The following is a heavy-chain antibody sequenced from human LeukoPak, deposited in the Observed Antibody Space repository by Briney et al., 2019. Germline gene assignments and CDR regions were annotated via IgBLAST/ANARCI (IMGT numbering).Heavy chain of an antibody. CDR3: VREALRPPYYDDDSGFYLYFDL. V-gene: IGHV4-4*07. Sequence: PSETLSLTCTVSGGSTSRYYWSWIRQTAGRGLEWIGQIYTTGNTNYNPFLKSRVIMSVDRSKFSLKLSSVTAADTAIYYCVREALRPPYYDDDSGFYLYFDLWGRGTLVTVSS. CDR2: IYTTGNT. J-gene: IGHJ2*01. D-gene: IGHD3-22*01. CDR1: GGSTSRYY.